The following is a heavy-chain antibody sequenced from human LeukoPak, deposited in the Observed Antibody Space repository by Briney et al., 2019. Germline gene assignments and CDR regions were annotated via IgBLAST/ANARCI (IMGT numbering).Heavy chain of an antibody. CDR2: INPSGGST. Sequence: ASVKVSCKASGYTFTSYYMHWVRQATGQGLEWMGIINPSGGSTSYAQKFQGRVTMTRDMSTSTVYMELSSLRSEDTAVYYCAREDIVVVPAAKAMDAFDIWGQGTMVTVSS. CDR3: AREDIVVVPAAKAMDAFDI. D-gene: IGHD2-2*01. V-gene: IGHV1-46*01. J-gene: IGHJ3*02. CDR1: GYTFTSYY.